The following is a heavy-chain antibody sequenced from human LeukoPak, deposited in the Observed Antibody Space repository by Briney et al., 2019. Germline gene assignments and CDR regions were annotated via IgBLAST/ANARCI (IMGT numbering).Heavy chain of an antibody. CDR3: AREGRREQQLDHFDY. J-gene: IGHJ4*02. D-gene: IGHD6-13*01. Sequence: PGGSLRLSCVASGFTFSSYAMNWVRQAPGKGLEWVSYISSTGSIIYYADSVKGRFTFSRDNAKNSLYLQMNSLRVEDTAVYYCAREGRREQQLDHFDYWGQGTLVTVSS. CDR1: GFTFSSYA. CDR2: ISSTGSII. V-gene: IGHV3-48*03.